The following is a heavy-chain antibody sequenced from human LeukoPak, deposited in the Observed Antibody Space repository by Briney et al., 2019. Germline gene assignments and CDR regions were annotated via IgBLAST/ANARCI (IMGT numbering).Heavy chain of an antibody. CDR2: ISNTGGNT. Sequence: GGSLRLSCAASGFTYTSYTMRWARQAPGKGLEWVAGISNTGGNTEYADSVKGRFTISRDNSKNTLSLQMNNLRVDDTAVYYCARGVPYDSWSGPHYSDYWGQGTLVTVSS. D-gene: IGHD3-3*01. CDR1: GFTYTSYT. V-gene: IGHV3-23*01. J-gene: IGHJ4*02. CDR3: ARGVPYDSWSGPHYSDY.